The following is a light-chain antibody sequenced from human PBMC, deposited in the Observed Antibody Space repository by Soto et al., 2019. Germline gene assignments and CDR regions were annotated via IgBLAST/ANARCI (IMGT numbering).Light chain of an antibody. CDR3: QQSHTNPLT. Sequence: DIQMTQSPSSLSASVRDSVTISCRASQSISSYLNWYQQKPGKAPKLLIFSASGLQSGVPSRFSGGGYGTEFTLTISSLQLEDFATYYCQQSHTNPLTFGGGTKVEIK. CDR1: QSISSY. J-gene: IGKJ4*01. V-gene: IGKV1-39*01. CDR2: SAS.